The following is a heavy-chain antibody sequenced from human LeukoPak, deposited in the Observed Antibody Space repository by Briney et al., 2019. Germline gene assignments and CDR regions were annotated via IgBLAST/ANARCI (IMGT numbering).Heavy chain of an antibody. Sequence: GASVKVSCKASGYTFTSYAMNWVRQAPGQGLEWMGWINTNTGNPTYAQGFTGQFVFSLDTSVSTAYLQISSLKAEDTAVYYCARGFWQPVAGLDFDYWGQGTLVTVSS. D-gene: IGHD6-19*01. CDR2: INTNTGNP. CDR1: GYTFTSYA. J-gene: IGHJ4*02. CDR3: ARGFWQPVAGLDFDY. V-gene: IGHV7-4-1*02.